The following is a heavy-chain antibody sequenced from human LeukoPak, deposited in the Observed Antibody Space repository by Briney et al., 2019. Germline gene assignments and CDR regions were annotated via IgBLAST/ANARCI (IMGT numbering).Heavy chain of an antibody. D-gene: IGHD4-23*01. Sequence: GGSLRLSCAASGFSFSYYSMNWVRQAPGKGLEWVSVIYSGGSTYYADSVKGRFTISRDNSKNTLYLQMNSLRAEDTAVYYCARGPYGGNSGDFDYWGQGALVTVSS. V-gene: IGHV3-53*01. CDR2: IYSGGST. J-gene: IGHJ4*02. CDR3: ARGPYGGNSGDFDY. CDR1: GFSFSYYS.